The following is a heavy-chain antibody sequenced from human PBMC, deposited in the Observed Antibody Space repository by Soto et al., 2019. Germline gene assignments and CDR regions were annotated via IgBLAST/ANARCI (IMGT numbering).Heavy chain of an antibody. J-gene: IGHJ3*02. Sequence: ASVKVPSTASGYTFTGYSLHSLRQSPGQGLEWMGWINPNSGGTNYAQKFQGCVTMTRDTSISTAYMELSRLRSDDTAVYYCARGGLGYCSSTSCYVDAFDIWGQGTMVTVSS. CDR2: INPNSGGT. D-gene: IGHD2-2*01. CDR3: ARGGLGYCSSTSCYVDAFDI. V-gene: IGHV1-2*04. CDR1: GYTFTGYS.